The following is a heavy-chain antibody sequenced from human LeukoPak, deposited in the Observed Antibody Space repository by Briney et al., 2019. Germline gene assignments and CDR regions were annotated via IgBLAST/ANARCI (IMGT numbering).Heavy chain of an antibody. CDR1: GGSFSGYY. CDR3: AAAVTGSDNYYYMDV. J-gene: IGHJ6*03. CDR2: INHSGST. D-gene: IGHD6-19*01. Sequence: PSETLSLTCAVYGGSFSGYYWSWIRQPPGKGLEWIGEINHSGSTNYNPSFKSRVTISVDRSNNQFSLNLTSVTAADTALYYCAAAVTGSDNYYYMDVWGKGTTVTVSS. V-gene: IGHV4-34*01.